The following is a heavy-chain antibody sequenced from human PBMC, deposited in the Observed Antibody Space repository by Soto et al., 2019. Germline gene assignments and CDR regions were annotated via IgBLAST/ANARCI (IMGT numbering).Heavy chain of an antibody. CDR2: IYDSGST. CDR3: ARGTKYYYQGMDV. CDR1: GDSINNYY. J-gene: IGHJ6*02. V-gene: IGHV4-59*01. Sequence: SETLSLTCTVSGDSINNYYWTWIRQPPGKGLEWIGYIYDSGSTSYNPSLKSRLTISVDKSKNQFSLKLKSVTAADTAVYYCARGTKYYYQGMDVWGQGTTVTV.